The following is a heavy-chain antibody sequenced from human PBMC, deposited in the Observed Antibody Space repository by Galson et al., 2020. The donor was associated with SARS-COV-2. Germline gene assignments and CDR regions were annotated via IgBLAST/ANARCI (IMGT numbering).Heavy chain of an antibody. J-gene: IGHJ6*03. Sequence: ASVKVSCKASGYTFTSYGIRWVRQAPGQGLEWMGWISAYHGNTNYAQKPQGRVTMTTDTSTSTAYMELRSLRSDDTAVYYCARWFGVVIIPHYYYYMDVWGKGTTVTVSS. V-gene: IGHV1-18*01. CDR3: ARWFGVVIIPHYYYYMDV. CDR1: GYTFTSYG. D-gene: IGHD3-3*01. CDR2: ISAYHGNT.